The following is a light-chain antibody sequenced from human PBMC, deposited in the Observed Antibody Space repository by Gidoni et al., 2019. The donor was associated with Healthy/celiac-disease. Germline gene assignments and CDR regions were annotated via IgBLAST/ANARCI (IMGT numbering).Light chain of an antibody. J-gene: IGKJ1*01. Sequence: EIVLTQSPGTLSLSPGERATLSCRPSQSVSSSYLAWYQQKPGQAPRLLIYGASSRATGIPDRFSGSGSGTDFTLTISRLEPEDFAVYYCQQYGSPPLFGQGTKVEIK. CDR3: QQYGSPPL. V-gene: IGKV3-20*01. CDR2: GAS. CDR1: QSVSSSY.